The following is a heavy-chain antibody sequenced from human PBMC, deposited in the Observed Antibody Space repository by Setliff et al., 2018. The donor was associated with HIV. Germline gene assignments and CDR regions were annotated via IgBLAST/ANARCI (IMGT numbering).Heavy chain of an antibody. J-gene: IGHJ3*01. V-gene: IGHV4-38-2*02. Sequence: PSETLSLTCAASGYSISSDYYWGWIRQPPGKGLEWIGSIYHSGNTYYNPSLKSRVTISVDASKNQFSLKLTSVTAADTAVYYCARDHGAYEGGFGEWGQGTMVTVSS. D-gene: IGHD4-17*01. CDR3: ARDHGAYEGGFGE. CDR2: IYHSGNT. CDR1: GYSISSDYY.